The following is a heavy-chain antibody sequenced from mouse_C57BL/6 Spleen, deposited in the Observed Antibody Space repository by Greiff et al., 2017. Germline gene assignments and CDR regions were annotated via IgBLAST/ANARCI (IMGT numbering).Heavy chain of an antibody. D-gene: IGHD2-4*01. CDR1: GYTFTSYG. Sequence: QVQLQQSGAELARPGASVKLSCKASGYTFTSYGISWVKQRTGQGLEWIGEIYPRSGNTYYNEKFKGKATLTADKSSSTAYMELRSLTSEDSAVYFCARGGVYDYDVAYWGQGTLVTVSA. J-gene: IGHJ3*01. CDR2: IYPRSGNT. V-gene: IGHV1-81*01. CDR3: ARGGVYDYDVAY.